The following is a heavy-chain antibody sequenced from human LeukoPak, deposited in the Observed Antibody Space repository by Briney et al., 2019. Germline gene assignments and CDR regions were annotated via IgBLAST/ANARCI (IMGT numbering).Heavy chain of an antibody. Sequence: GGSLRLSCAASGFTFSSYEMNWVRQAPGKGLEWVSSISSSSTYIYYADSVKGRFTISRDNAKNSLYLQMNSLRAEDTAVYYCATLRKEGGSMIRGVDWGQGTLVTVSS. CDR1: GFTFSSYE. V-gene: IGHV3-21*01. D-gene: IGHD3-10*01. CDR2: ISSSSTYI. CDR3: ATLRKEGGSMIRGVD. J-gene: IGHJ4*02.